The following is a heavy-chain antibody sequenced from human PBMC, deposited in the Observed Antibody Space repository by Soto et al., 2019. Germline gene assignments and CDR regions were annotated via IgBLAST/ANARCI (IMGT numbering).Heavy chain of an antibody. CDR3: ARLGSIAAAGTPDY. V-gene: IGHV3-11*01. Sequence: PGGSLRLSCAASGFTFSDYYMSWMRQAPEKGLEWVSYVSGDGGAKSYADSVKGRFSISRDNAKNSLYLLMNSLRAEDTAVYYCARLGSIAAAGTPDYWGQGTLVTV. CDR2: VSGDGGAK. J-gene: IGHJ4*02. D-gene: IGHD6-13*01. CDR1: GFTFSDYY.